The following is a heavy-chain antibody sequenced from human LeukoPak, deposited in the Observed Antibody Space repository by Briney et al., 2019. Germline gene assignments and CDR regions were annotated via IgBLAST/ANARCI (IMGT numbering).Heavy chain of an antibody. CDR3: ASGIQLMWDILPFDY. D-gene: IGHD5-24*01. CDR1: GGSISSSSYY. CDR2: IYYSGST. Sequence: PSETLSLTCTVSGGSISSSSYYWGWIRQPPGKGLEWIGSIYYSGSTYYNPSLKSRVTISVDTSKNQFSLKLSSVTAADTAVYYCASGIQLMWDILPFDYWGQGTLVTVSS. V-gene: IGHV4-39*01. J-gene: IGHJ4*02.